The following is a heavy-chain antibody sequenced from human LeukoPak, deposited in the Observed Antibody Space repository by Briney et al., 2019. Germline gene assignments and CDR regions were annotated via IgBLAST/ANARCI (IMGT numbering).Heavy chain of an antibody. CDR1: GFTFSSYS. CDR2: ISSSSSYI. J-gene: IGHJ5*02. CDR3: ARDRSGWFDP. Sequence: PGGSLRLSCAASGFTFSSYSMNWVRQAPGKGLEWVSSISSSSSYIFHADSVKGRFTISRDNAKNSLYLQMNSLRAEDTAVYYCARDRSGWFDPWGQGTLVTVSS. V-gene: IGHV3-21*01.